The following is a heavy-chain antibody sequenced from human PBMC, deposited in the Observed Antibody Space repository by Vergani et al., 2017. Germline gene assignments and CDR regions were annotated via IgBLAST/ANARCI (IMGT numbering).Heavy chain of an antibody. CDR2: IYPEDSDT. Sequence: EVQLVQSGTEVRKPGESLKISCKASGYNFDTYWIAWVRQMPGKGLEWVGIIYPEDSDTRYSPSFEGQVTISDDKSTNTAYLQWSRLKASDTATYFCASGGHGSENGGALQLWGQGTNITVSS. CDR1: GYNFDTYW. CDR3: ASGGHGSENGGALQL. V-gene: IGHV5-51*01. D-gene: IGHD3-10*01. J-gene: IGHJ3*01.